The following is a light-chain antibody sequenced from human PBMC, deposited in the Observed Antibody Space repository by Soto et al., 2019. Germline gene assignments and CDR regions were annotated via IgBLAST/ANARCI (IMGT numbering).Light chain of an antibody. CDR3: QQYGSSGL. V-gene: IGKV3-20*01. Sequence: EIVLTQSPGTLSLSPGERATLSCRASPSVSSSYLAWYQQKPGQAPRLLIYGASSRATGIPDTFSGSGSGTDFTLTISRLEPEDFAVYYCQQYGSSGLFGPGTQVDIK. J-gene: IGKJ3*01. CDR1: PSVSSSY. CDR2: GAS.